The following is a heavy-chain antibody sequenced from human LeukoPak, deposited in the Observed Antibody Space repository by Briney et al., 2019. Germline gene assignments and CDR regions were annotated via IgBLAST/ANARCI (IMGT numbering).Heavy chain of an antibody. D-gene: IGHD4-23*01. CDR2: ISSSGNIK. V-gene: IGHV3-11*01. J-gene: IGHJ4*02. CDR3: ARAHDGGNSGFFDY. CDR1: GFTFSDYY. Sequence: PGGSLRLSCAASGFTFSDYYMTWIRQAPGKGLEWLSYISSSGNIKSYADSVKGRFSISRDNAKKSLYLQMNSLRAEDTAVYYCARAHDGGNSGFFDYWGQGTLVTVSA.